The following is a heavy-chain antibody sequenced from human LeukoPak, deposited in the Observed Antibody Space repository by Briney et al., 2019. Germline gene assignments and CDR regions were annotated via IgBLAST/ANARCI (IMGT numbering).Heavy chain of an antibody. D-gene: IGHD1-14*01. Sequence: SETLSLTCTVSGGSISSYYWSWIRQPPGKGLEWIGYIYYSGSTNYNPSLKSRVTISVDTSRNQFSLKLSSVTAADTAVYYCARRDGTFDNWGQGTLVTVSS. V-gene: IGHV4-59*08. CDR2: IYYSGST. J-gene: IGHJ4*02. CDR1: GGSISSYY. CDR3: ARRDGTFDN.